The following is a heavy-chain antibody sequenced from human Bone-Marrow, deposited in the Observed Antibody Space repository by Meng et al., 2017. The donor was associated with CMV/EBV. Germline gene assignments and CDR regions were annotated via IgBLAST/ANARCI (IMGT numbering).Heavy chain of an antibody. J-gene: IGHJ6*02. CDR3: ARDTTQLGAYYDFWSGPRRTYYYYGMDV. CDR1: GGSISSGDYY. V-gene: IGHV4-30-4*08. CDR2: IYYSGST. Sequence: SETLSLTCTVSGGSISSGDYYWSWIRQPPGKGLEWIGYIYYSGSTYYNPSLKSRVTISVDTSKNQFSLKLSSVTAADTAVYYCARDTTQLGAYYDFWSGPRRTYYYYGMDVWGQGTTVTVSS. D-gene: IGHD3-3*01.